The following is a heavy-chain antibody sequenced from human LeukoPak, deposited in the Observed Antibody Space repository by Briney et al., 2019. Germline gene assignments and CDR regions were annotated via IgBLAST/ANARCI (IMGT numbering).Heavy chain of an antibody. CDR2: IYHSGST. Sequence: PSETLSLTCTVSGGSISSGGYYWSWIRQPPGKGLEWIGYIYHSGSTYYNPSLKSRVTISVDRSKNQFSLKLSSVTAADMAVYYCARGRPYYMDVWGKGTTVTVSS. J-gene: IGHJ6*03. CDR1: GGSISSGGYY. CDR3: ARGRPYYMDV. V-gene: IGHV4-30-2*01.